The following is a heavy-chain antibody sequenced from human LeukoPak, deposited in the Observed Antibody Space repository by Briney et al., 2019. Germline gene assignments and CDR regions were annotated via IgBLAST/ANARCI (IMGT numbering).Heavy chain of an antibody. J-gene: IGHJ6*04. CDR3: AKDGDTAMVSSYHGMDV. Sequence: PGGSLRLSCAASGFTFSSYGMHWVRRAPGKGLEWVAVISYDGSNKYYADSVKGRFTISRDNSKNTLYLQMNSLRAEDTAVYYCAKDGDTAMVSSYHGMDVWGKGTTVTVSS. V-gene: IGHV3-30*18. CDR1: GFTFSSYG. CDR2: ISYDGSNK. D-gene: IGHD5-18*01.